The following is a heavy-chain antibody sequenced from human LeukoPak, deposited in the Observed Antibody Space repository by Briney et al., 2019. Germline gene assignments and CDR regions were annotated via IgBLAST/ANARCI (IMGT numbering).Heavy chain of an antibody. D-gene: IGHD6-13*01. V-gene: IGHV3-23*01. CDR1: GFTFSTYA. CDR2: ISSCGGST. J-gene: IGHJ4*02. CDR3: AKYCGYSSSWYKLGFDY. Sequence: GGSLRLSCAASGFTFSTYAMSWVRQAPGKGLEWVSAISSCGGSTYYADSVKGRFTISRDNSKNTLYLQMNSLRAEDTAVYYCAKYCGYSSSWYKLGFDYWGQGTLVTVSS.